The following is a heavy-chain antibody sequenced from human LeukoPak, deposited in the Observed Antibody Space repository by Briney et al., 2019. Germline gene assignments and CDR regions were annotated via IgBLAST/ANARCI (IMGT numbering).Heavy chain of an antibody. CDR1: GFTFSSYG. D-gene: IGHD2-21*02. V-gene: IGHV3-30*02. CDR2: IRYDGSNK. CDR3: AKDHRAYCGGDCVDFDY. J-gene: IGHJ4*02. Sequence: PGGSLGLSCAASGFTFSSYGMHWVRQAPGKGLEWVAFIRYDGSNKYYADSVKGRFTISRDNSKNTLYLQMNSLRAEDTAVYYCAKDHRAYCGGDCVDFDYWGQGTLVTVSS.